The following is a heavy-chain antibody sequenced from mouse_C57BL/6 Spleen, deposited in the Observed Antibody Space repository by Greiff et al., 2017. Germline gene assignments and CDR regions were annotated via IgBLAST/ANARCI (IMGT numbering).Heavy chain of an antibody. Sequence: QVQLQQPGTELVKPGASVKLSCKASGYTFTSYWMHWVKQRPGQGLEWIGNINPSNGGTNYNEKFKSKATLTVDKSSNTAYMQLSSLTSEDSAVYYCARSPYYSNPRRYFDVWGTGTTVTVSS. V-gene: IGHV1-53*01. J-gene: IGHJ1*03. CDR3: ARSPYYSNPRRYFDV. CDR2: INPSNGGT. D-gene: IGHD2-5*01. CDR1: GYTFTSYW.